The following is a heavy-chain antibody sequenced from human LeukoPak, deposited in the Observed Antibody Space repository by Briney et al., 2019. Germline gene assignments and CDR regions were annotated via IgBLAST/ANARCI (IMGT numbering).Heavy chain of an antibody. D-gene: IGHD2-15*01. CDR3: TRRYCSGGSCYSGY. V-gene: IGHV3-73*01. CDR2: IRSRANSYAT. Sequence: GGSLKLSCAASGFTFSDSGMHWVRQASGKGLEWVGRIRSRANSYATAYAASVRGRFTISRDDSKNTAYLQMNSLRTEDTAVYYCTRRYCSGGSCYSGYWGQGTLVTVSS. CDR1: GFTFSDSG. J-gene: IGHJ4*02.